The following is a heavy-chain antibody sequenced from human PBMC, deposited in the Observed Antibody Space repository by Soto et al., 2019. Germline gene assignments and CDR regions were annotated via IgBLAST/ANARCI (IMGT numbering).Heavy chain of an antibody. V-gene: IGHV6-1*01. Sequence: PSQTLSLTCAISGDSVSSNSAAWNWIRQSPSRGLEWLGRTYYRSKWYNDYAVSVKSRITIDPDTSKNQFSLQLNSVTPEDTAVYYCARSFTVPDGFDFDYWGQGTLVTLSS. CDR1: GDSVSSNSAA. J-gene: IGHJ4*02. CDR3: ARSFTVPDGFDFDY. D-gene: IGHD4-17*01. CDR2: TYYRSKWYN.